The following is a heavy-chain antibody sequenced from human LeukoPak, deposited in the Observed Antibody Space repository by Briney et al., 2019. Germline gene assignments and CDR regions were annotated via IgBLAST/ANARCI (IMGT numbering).Heavy chain of an antibody. CDR2: ISYDGSNK. CDR3: FVFYFDY. CDR1: GFTFSSYA. V-gene: IGHV3-30*04. J-gene: IGHJ4*02. Sequence: PGRSLRLSCAASGFTFSSYAMHWVRQAPGKGLEWVAVISYDGSNKYYADSVKGRFTISRDNSKNTLYLQMNSLRAEDTAVYYCFVFYFDYWGQGTLVTVSS. D-gene: IGHD2-21*01.